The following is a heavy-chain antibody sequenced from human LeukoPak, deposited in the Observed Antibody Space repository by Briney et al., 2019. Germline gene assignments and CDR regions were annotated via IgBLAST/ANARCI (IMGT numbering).Heavy chain of an antibody. D-gene: IGHD4-17*01. Sequence: SETLSLTCTVSGGSISGYFWTWIRQPPGKGLEWIGYIYYTGNTNYNPSLKSRVTISIDPSKNHFSLNVNSVTAADAAMYYCVRSKSGAYGWFDPWGPGTLVTVSS. V-gene: IGHV4-59*01. CDR1: GGSISGYF. CDR2: IYYTGNT. J-gene: IGHJ5*02. CDR3: VRSKSGAYGWFDP.